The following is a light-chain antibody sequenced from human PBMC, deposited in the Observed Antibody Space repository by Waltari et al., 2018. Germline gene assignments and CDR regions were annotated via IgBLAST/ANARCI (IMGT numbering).Light chain of an antibody. J-gene: IGLJ2*01. CDR3: QSYDSSLSGSV. CDR1: SSNIGAGYD. V-gene: IGLV1-40*01. CDR2: GNS. Sequence: QSVLTQPPSVSGASGQRVTISCTGSSSNIGAGYDVHWYQQLPGTAPKLLIYGNSNRPSGVPDRVSGSKSGSSASLAITGLQAEDEAYYYCQSYDSSLSGSVFGGGTKLTVL.